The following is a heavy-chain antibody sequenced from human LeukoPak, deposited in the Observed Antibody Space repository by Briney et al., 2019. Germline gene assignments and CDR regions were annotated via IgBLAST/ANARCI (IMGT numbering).Heavy chain of an antibody. CDR1: GGSISSSSYY. Sequence: SGTLSLTCTVSGGSISSSSYYWGWTRQPPGKGLEWIGSIYYSGSTYYNPSLKSRVTISVDTSKNQFSLKLSSVTAADTAVYYCARQKSGGSCYSDYWGQGTLVTVSS. CDR2: IYYSGST. V-gene: IGHV4-39*01. J-gene: IGHJ4*02. D-gene: IGHD2-15*01. CDR3: ARQKSGGSCYSDY.